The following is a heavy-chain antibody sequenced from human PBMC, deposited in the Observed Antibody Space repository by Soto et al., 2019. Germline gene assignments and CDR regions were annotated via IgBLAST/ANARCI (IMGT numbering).Heavy chain of an antibody. CDR1: GFTFSSYG. CDR3: ARDLGGYGDPWDKFDY. D-gene: IGHD5-12*01. V-gene: IGHV3-30*03. J-gene: IGHJ4*02. Sequence: GGSLRLSCAASGFTFSSYGMHWVRQAPGKGLEWVAVESFDGSQKYYLDSVRGRFSISRDDSLSTLYLQMNNLTPQDTGVYYCARDLGGYGDPWDKFDYWGQGTLVTGSS. CDR2: ESFDGSQK.